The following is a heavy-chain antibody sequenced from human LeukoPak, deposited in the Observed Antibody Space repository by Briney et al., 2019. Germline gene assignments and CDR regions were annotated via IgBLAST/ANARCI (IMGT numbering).Heavy chain of an antibody. CDR2: ISGSGGST. J-gene: IGHJ5*02. D-gene: IGHD3-10*01. CDR1: GFTFSSYA. V-gene: IGHV3-23*01. Sequence: PGGSLRLSCAASGFTFSSYAMSWVRQAPGKGLEWVSAISGSGGSTYYADSVKGRFTISRDNSKNTLYLQMNSLRAEDTAVYYCAKDLEILWFGTPGWFDPWGQGTLVTVSS. CDR3: AKDLEILWFGTPGWFDP.